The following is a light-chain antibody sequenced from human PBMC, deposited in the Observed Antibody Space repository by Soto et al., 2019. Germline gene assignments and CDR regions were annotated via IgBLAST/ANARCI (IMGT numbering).Light chain of an antibody. CDR1: SSDIGSKT. V-gene: IGLV1-44*01. Sequence: QSVLTQPPSASGTPGQRLTISCSGSSSDIGSKTVNWYQQLPGTAPKHLIYSNYQPPSEVPDRFSGSKSGTSASLAISGLQSEDGADYYCSAWDAGLNGYVFGTGTKLTVL. J-gene: IGLJ1*01. CDR3: SAWDAGLNGYV. CDR2: SNY.